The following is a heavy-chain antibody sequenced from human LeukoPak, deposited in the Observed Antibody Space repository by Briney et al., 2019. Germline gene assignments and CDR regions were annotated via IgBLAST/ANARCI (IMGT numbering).Heavy chain of an antibody. CDR1: GFTFSSYA. J-gene: IGHJ4*02. V-gene: IGHV3-23*01. CDR3: AKVPGAMIVVGY. Sequence: GGSLRLSCAASGFTFSSYAMSWVRQAPGKGLEWVSAISGSGGSTYYADSVKGRFTISGDNSKNTPYLQMNSLRAEDTAVYYCAKVPGAMIVVGYWGQGTLVTVSS. CDR2: ISGSGGST. D-gene: IGHD3-22*01.